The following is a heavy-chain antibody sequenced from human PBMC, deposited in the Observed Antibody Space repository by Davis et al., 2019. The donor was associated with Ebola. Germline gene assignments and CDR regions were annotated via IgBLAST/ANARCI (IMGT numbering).Heavy chain of an antibody. V-gene: IGHV3-7*03. Sequence: PGGSLRLSCAASGFMFSNYWMAWGRQAPGKGLELVAHIKEDGRVKDYVDSVKGRFTISRDNAKKSVYLQMNSLRVEDTAVYYCVRDGWGSLFDYWGQGTLVTVSS. J-gene: IGHJ4*02. CDR1: GFMFSNYW. CDR3: VRDGWGSLFDY. CDR2: IKEDGRVK. D-gene: IGHD7-27*01.